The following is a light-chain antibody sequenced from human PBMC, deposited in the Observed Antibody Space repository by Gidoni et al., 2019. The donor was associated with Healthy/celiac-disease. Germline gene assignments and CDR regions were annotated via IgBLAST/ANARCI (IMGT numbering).Light chain of an antibody. J-gene: IGLJ2*01. Sequence: SYVLTQPPSVSVAPGQTARSTWGGNNIGSKSVHWYQQKPGQAPVLVVYDDSDRTSGIPERFSGSNSGTTATLTISRVEAGDEADYYCQVWDSSSDLVVFGGGTKLTVL. CDR3: QVWDSSSDLVV. CDR2: DDS. V-gene: IGLV3-21*02. CDR1: NIGSKS.